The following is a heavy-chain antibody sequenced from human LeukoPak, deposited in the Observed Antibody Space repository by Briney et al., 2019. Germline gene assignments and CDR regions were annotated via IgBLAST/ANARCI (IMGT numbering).Heavy chain of an antibody. CDR2: IIPILGVA. Sequence: ASVKVSCKASGGTFSSYAISWVRQAPGQGLEWMGRIIPILGVANYAQKFRGRVTITADKSTSTAYMELSSLRSEDTAVYYCARDCSSTSCYPFDPWGQGTLVTVSS. J-gene: IGHJ5*02. D-gene: IGHD2-2*01. CDR3: ARDCSSTSCYPFDP. CDR1: GGTFSSYA. V-gene: IGHV1-69*04.